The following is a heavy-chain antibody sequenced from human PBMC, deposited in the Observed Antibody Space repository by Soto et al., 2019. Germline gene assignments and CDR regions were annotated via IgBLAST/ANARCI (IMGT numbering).Heavy chain of an antibody. D-gene: IGHD3-22*01. CDR3: ARGWYYYEEDWPSWFEP. V-gene: IGHV4-59*01. Sequence: SLTRTFPDRSISSDYCSWIRQPPGKGLEWIGYIYYSGSTNYNPSLKSRVTISVDTSKPQCFLNMRSVAAADTAVYYCARGWYYYEEDWPSWFEPSGQGSLVTV. CDR2: IYYSGST. J-gene: IGHJ5*02. CDR1: DRSISSDY.